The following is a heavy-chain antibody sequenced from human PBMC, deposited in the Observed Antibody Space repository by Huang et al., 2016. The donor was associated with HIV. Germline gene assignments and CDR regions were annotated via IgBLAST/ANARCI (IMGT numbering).Heavy chain of an antibody. J-gene: IGHJ6*02. D-gene: IGHD2-2*01. CDR3: ALTLGYFYAMDV. CDR1: GGTFSSNA. Sequence: QVQLVQSGAEVKKPGSSVKVSCKASGGTFSSNAISWVRQAPGQGLELMGGIIAMDATTNDAQKFQGRVTIIAHESTSTAYMELSSLTSEDTAVYYCALTLGYFYAMDVWGQGTTVTVSS. CDR2: IIAMDATT. V-gene: IGHV1-69*01.